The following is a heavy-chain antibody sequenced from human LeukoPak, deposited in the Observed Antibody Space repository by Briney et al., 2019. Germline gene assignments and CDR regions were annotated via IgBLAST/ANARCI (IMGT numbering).Heavy chain of an antibody. Sequence: ASVKVSCKVPGYTLTELSMHWVRQAPGKGLEWMGGFDPEDGETIYAQKFQGRVTMTEDTSTDTAYMELSSLRSEDTAVYYCATDSSTPGPFDYWGQGTLVTVSS. CDR1: GYTLTELS. J-gene: IGHJ4*02. D-gene: IGHD4-23*01. V-gene: IGHV1-24*01. CDR3: ATDSSTPGPFDY. CDR2: FDPEDGET.